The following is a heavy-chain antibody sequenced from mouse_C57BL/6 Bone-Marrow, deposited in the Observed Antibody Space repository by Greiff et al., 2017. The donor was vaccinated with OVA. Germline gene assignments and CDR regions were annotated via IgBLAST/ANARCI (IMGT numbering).Heavy chain of an antibody. Sequence: QVQLQESGAELARPGASVKLSCKASGYTFTSYGISWVKQRTGQGLEWIGEIYPRSGNTYYNEKFKGKATLTADKSSSTAYMELRSLTSEDSAVYFCARPDGYYAMDYWGQETSVTVSS. J-gene: IGHJ4*01. CDR3: ARPDGYYAMDY. CDR2: IYPRSGNT. CDR1: GYTFTSYG. V-gene: IGHV1-81*01.